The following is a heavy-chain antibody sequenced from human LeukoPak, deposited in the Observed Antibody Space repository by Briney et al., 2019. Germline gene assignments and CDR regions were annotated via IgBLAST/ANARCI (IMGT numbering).Heavy chain of an antibody. V-gene: IGHV3-33*06. CDR1: GSIFTSFG. CDR3: AKDKMVEKWELGDGVDL. CDR2: IWYDGSKS. Sequence: GGSLRLSCVASGSIFTSFGMHWVRQAPGKGLEWVAIIWYDGSKSFYSDSVKGRFTVSRDNSKNTLYLEMNTMRGEDTPVYYCAKDKMVEKWELGDGVDLWGQGTMVTVSS. D-gene: IGHD1-26*01. J-gene: IGHJ3*01.